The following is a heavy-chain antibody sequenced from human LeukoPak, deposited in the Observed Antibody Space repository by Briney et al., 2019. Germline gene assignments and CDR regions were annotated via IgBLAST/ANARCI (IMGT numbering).Heavy chain of an antibody. Sequence: TGGSLRLSCAASGFTFSSYAMSWVRLAPGKGLEWVSAISGSGGSTYHADSVKGRFTISRDNSKNTLYLQMNSLRAEDTAVYYCAKAAVVPAANTRFDPWGQGTLVTVSS. CDR3: AKAAVVPAANTRFDP. D-gene: IGHD2-2*01. J-gene: IGHJ5*02. V-gene: IGHV3-23*01. CDR2: ISGSGGST. CDR1: GFTFSSYA.